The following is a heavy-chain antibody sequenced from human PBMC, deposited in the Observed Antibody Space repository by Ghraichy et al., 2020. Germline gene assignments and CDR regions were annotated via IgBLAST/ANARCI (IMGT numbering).Heavy chain of an antibody. Sequence: ASVKVSCKASGYTFTGYYMHWVRQAPGQGLEWMGWINPNSGGTNYAQKFQGWVTMTRDTSISTAYMELSRLRSYDTAVYYCARVAGAYCSSTSCYGLGYWGQGTLVTVSS. D-gene: IGHD2-2*01. J-gene: IGHJ4*02. V-gene: IGHV1-2*04. CDR1: GYTFTGYY. CDR3: ARVAGAYCSSTSCYGLGY. CDR2: INPNSGGT.